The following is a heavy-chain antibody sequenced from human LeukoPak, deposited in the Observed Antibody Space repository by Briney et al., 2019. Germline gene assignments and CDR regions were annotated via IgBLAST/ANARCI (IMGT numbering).Heavy chain of an antibody. CDR3: ARDRGIGTTSYYYYYGMDV. D-gene: IGHD1-7*01. CDR1: GGSFSSYY. J-gene: IGHJ6*02. V-gene: IGHV4-39*02. Sequence: PSETLSLTCAVYGGSFSSYYWGWIRQPPGKGLEWIGSIYYSGSTYYNPSLKSRVTISVDTSKNQFSLKLSSVTAADTAVYYCARDRGIGTTSYYYYYGMDVWGQGTTVTVSS. CDR2: IYYSGST.